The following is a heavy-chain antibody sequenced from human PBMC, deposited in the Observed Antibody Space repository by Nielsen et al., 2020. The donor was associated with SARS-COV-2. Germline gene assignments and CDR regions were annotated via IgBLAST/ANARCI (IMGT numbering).Heavy chain of an antibody. CDR1: GFTFSSYG. Sequence: GGSLRLSCAASGFTFSSYGMHWVRQAPGKGLEWVGRIKSKTDGGTTDYAAPVKGRFTISRDDSKNTLYLQMNSLKTEDTAVYYCTTRGSSGYYGYGMDVWGQGTTVTVSS. CDR2: IKSKTDGGTT. V-gene: IGHV3-15*01. J-gene: IGHJ6*02. D-gene: IGHD3-22*01. CDR3: TTRGSSGYYGYGMDV.